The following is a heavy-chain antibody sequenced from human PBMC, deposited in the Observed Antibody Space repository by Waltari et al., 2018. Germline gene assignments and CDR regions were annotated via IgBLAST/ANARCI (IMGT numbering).Heavy chain of an antibody. Sequence: QLQLVESGRVLVKPGVYPRRYFAEHGFTFSDYYMIWIRRAPGKGPEWVSYIDSVSDGIYYTQSVKGRFTISRDNAKNTLYLQMNSLRVEDTAVYHCARTLAGRRLADYWGQGTLVTVSS. D-gene: IGHD3-16*01. CDR3: ARTLAGRRLADY. J-gene: IGHJ4*02. V-gene: IGHV3-11*01. CDR1: GFTFSDYY. CDR2: IDSVSDGI.